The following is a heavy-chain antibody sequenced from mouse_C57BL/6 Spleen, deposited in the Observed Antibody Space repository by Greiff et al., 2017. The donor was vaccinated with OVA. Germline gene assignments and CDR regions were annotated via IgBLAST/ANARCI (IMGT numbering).Heavy chain of an antibody. Sequence: EVKLVESGGGLVKPGGSLKLSCAASGFTFSDYGMHWVRQAPEKGLEWVAYISSGSSTIYYADTVKGRFTISRDNAKNTLFLQMTSLRSEDTAMYYCARGLGITTGVVGAYWGQGTLVTVSA. CDR3: ARGLGITTGVVGAY. CDR2: ISSGSSTI. CDR1: GFTFSDYG. D-gene: IGHD1-1*01. V-gene: IGHV5-17*01. J-gene: IGHJ3*01.